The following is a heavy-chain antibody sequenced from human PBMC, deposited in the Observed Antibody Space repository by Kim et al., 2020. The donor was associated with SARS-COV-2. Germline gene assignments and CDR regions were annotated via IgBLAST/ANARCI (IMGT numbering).Heavy chain of an antibody. Sequence: SETLSLTCTVSGGSISSSSYYWGWIRQPPGKGLEWIGSIYYSGSTYYNPSLKSRVTISVDTSKNQFSLKLSSVTAAGTAVYYCARRNRYSGSYYGDYWGQGTLVTVSS. CDR3: ARRNRYSGSYYGDY. J-gene: IGHJ4*02. CDR2: IYYSGST. V-gene: IGHV4-39*01. CDR1: GGSISSSSYY. D-gene: IGHD1-26*01.